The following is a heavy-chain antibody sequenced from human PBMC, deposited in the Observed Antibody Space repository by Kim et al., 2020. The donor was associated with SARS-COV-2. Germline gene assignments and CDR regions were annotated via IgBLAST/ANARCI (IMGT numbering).Heavy chain of an antibody. V-gene: IGHV3-30*02. J-gene: IGHJ6*02. D-gene: IGHD1-26*01. CDR3: AKGASSGSYFHEYGMDV. Sequence: VKGRFTISRDNSKNTLYLQMNSLRAEDTAVYYCAKGASSGSYFHEYGMDVWGQGTTVTVSS.